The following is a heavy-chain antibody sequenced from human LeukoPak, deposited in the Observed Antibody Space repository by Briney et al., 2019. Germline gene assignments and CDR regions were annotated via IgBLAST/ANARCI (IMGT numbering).Heavy chain of an antibody. V-gene: IGHV3-53*01. Sequence: GGSLRLSCAASGFTFDNYAMSWVRQAPGKGLEWVSVIYSGGSTYYADSVKGRFTISRDNSKNTLYLQMNSLRAEDTAVYYCASRLAYWGQGTLVTVSS. CDR1: GFTFDNYA. J-gene: IGHJ4*02. CDR3: ASRLAY. CDR2: IYSGGST.